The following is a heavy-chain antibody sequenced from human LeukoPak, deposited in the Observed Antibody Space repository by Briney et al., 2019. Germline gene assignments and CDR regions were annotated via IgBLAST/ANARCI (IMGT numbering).Heavy chain of an antibody. CDR1: GFTFDDYA. CDR2: ISWNSGSI. Sequence: GGSLRLSCAASGFTFDDYAMHWVRHAPGKGLEWVSGISWNSGSIGYADSVKGRFTISRDNAKNSLCLQMNSLRAEDTALYYCAKAGSSWSFFDYWGQGTLVTVSS. J-gene: IGHJ4*02. CDR3: AKAGSSWSFFDY. V-gene: IGHV3-9*01. D-gene: IGHD6-13*01.